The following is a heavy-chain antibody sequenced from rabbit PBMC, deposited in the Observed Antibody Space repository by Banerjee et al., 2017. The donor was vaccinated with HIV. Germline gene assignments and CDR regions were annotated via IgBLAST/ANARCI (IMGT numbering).Heavy chain of an antibody. D-gene: IGHD1-1*01. CDR2: IYNGDGST. CDR3: ARDQASSSGYWGL. V-gene: IGHV1S47*01. CDR1: GFSFSSNA. Sequence: QEQLVESGGDLVKPGASLTLTCKASGFSFSSNAMCWVRQAPGKGLEWIACIYNGDGSTYYASWVNGRFTISRSTSLNTVTLQMTSLTTADTATYFCARDQASSSGYWGLWGQGTLVTVS. J-gene: IGHJ4*01.